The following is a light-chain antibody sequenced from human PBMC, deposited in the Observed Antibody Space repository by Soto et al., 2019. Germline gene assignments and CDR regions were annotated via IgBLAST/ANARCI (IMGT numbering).Light chain of an antibody. CDR1: QSVSSSY. J-gene: IGKJ1*01. CDR3: QQDGSSKT. CDR2: GAS. V-gene: IGKV3-20*01. Sequence: EIVLTQSPGTLSLSPGERATLSCRASQSVSSSYLAWYQQKPGQAPRLLIYGASSRATGIPDRFSGSGSGTDFILTSSRQEPEDFAVYYWQQDGSSKTFGQGTKVEIK.